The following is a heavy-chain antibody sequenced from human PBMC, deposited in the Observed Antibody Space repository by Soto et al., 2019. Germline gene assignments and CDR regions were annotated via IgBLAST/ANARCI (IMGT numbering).Heavy chain of an antibody. CDR1: GFTFSSYG. D-gene: IGHD2-8*01. V-gene: IGHV3-30*18. CDR3: AKDRCTNGVCYNDY. Sequence: QVQLVESGGGVVQPGRSLRLSCPASGFTFSSYGMHRVRQAPGKGLEWVAFISYDGSNKYYADSVKGRFTISRDNSKNTLYLQMNSLRPEDTAVYYCAKDRCTNGVCYNDYWGQGTLVTVSS. CDR2: ISYDGSNK. J-gene: IGHJ4*02.